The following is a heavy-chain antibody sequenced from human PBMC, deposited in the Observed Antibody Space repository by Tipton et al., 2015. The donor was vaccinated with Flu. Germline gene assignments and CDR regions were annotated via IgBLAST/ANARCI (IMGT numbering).Heavy chain of an antibody. Sequence: TLSLTCTVSGYSISSRYYWGWIRQPPGKGLEWIGCVYHGGTTYYNPSLKSRVAISLDTFQNQFSLKLTSVTAADTAVYYCARLTYYYGSGTSDYWGQGTLVTVSS. CDR3: ARLTYYYGSGTSDY. CDR1: GYSISSRYY. V-gene: IGHV4-38-2*02. J-gene: IGHJ4*02. D-gene: IGHD3-10*01. CDR2: VYHGGTT.